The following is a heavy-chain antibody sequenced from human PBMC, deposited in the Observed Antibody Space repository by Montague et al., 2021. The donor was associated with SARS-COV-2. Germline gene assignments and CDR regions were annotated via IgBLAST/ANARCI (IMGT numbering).Heavy chain of an antibody. V-gene: IGHV4-39*07. CDR2: VYYTGHT. Sequence: SETLSLTCSVSGGSTKTMRYYWAWIRQSPGKGLEWIASVYYTGHTYYTPSLAARTAISLDTSTNHFSLTLSSVAADDTAIYYCAMDRAGHYYFDNWGQGTPAIVSS. J-gene: IGHJ4*02. D-gene: IGHD3-10*01. CDR3: AMDRAGHYYFDN. CDR1: GGSTKTMRYY.